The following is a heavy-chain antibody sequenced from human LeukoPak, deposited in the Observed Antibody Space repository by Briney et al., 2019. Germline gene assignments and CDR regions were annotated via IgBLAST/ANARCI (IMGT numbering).Heavy chain of an antibody. D-gene: IGHD6-13*01. CDR2: FYHSGRT. CDR3: ARAYSSSWYFNWFDP. J-gene: IGHJ5*02. Sequence: SETLSLTCTVSGYSISSGYYWGWIRQPPGKGLEWIGSFYHSGRTYYNPSLKSRVTISVDTSKNQFFLKLSSVTAADTAVYFCARAYSSSWYFNWFDPWGQGTLVTVSS. V-gene: IGHV4-38-2*02. CDR1: GYSISSGYY.